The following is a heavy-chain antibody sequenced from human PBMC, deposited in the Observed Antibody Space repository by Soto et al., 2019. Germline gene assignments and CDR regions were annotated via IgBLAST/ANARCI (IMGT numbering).Heavy chain of an antibody. CDR3: ARALTGVPHTHFDY. V-gene: IGHV4-30-4*01. J-gene: IGHJ4*02. CDR2: ISNSGST. CDR1: GGSLSSGDHY. D-gene: IGHD7-27*01. Sequence: QVQLQESGPGLVKPSQTLSLTCTVSGGSLSSGDHYWSWIRQPPGKGLEWIGHISNSGSTKYNPSLKSRATISGDTSKNQFSLRLSSVTAADTAVYYCARALTGVPHTHFDYWGQGTLVTVSS.